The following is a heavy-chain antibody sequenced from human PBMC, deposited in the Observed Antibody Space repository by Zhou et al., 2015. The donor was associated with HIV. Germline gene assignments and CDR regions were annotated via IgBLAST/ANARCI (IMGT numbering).Heavy chain of an antibody. V-gene: IGHV1-69*12. CDR2: IIPIFGTA. CDR3: ARGEIVVVPAAINYYYYMDV. J-gene: IGHJ6*03. D-gene: IGHD2-2*02. CDR1: GGTFSSYA. Sequence: QVHLVQSGAEVKKPGSSVKVSCKASGGTFSSYAISWVRQAPGQGLEWMGGIIPIFGTANYAQKFQGRVTITADESTSTAYMELSSLRSEDTAVYYCARGEIVVVPAAINYYYYMDVWGKGTTVTVSS.